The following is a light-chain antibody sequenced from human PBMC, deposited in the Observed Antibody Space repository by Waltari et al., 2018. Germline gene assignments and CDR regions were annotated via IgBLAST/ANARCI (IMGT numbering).Light chain of an antibody. J-gene: IGLJ2*01. Sequence: QSALTQPASVSGSPGQSITISCTGTSSDVGGYNYVSWYQQHPGKAPKLMIYDVTNRPSGVSNRFSGSKSGNTASLTISGRKAEDEAHYYCSSYTSSSTLVVFGGGTKLTVL. CDR2: DVT. CDR3: SSYTSSSTLVV. CDR1: SSDVGGYNY. V-gene: IGLV2-14*03.